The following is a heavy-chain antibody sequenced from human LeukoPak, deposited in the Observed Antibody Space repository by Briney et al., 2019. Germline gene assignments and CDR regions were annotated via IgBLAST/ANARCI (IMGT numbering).Heavy chain of an antibody. CDR3: ARDGGYSYGLTGYFDF. CDR1: GFTFSSYA. J-gene: IGHJ4*02. CDR2: IDSDGSRT. D-gene: IGHD5-18*01. Sequence: GGSLRFSRAASGFTFSSYAMSWVRQAPGKGLVWVSRIDSDGSRTTYADSVKGRFTISRDNSMNTLYLQMNSLRAEDTAVYYCARDGGYSYGLTGYFDFWGQGTLVTVSS. V-gene: IGHV3-74*03.